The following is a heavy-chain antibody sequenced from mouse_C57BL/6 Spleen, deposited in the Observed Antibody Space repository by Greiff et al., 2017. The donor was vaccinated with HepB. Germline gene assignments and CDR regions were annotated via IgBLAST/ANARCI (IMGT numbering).Heavy chain of an antibody. D-gene: IGHD3-2*02. CDR1: GFTFSSYG. CDR2: ISSGGSYT. V-gene: IGHV5-6*02. CDR3: ARRSSSCYGY. Sequence: DVMLVESGGDLVKPGGSLKLSCAASGFTFSSYGMSWVRQTPDKRLEWVATISSGGSYTYYPDSVKGRFTISRDNAKNTLYLQMSSLKSEDTAMYYCARRSSSCYGYWGQGTTLTVSS. J-gene: IGHJ2*01.